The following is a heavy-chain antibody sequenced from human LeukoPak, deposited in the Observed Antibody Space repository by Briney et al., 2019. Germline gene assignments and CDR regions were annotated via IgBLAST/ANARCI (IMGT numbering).Heavy chain of an antibody. CDR1: GGSISSGGYY. D-gene: IGHD4-17*01. J-gene: IGHJ5*02. CDR2: IYYSGST. Sequence: SQTLSLTCTVSGGSISSGGYYWSWIRQHPGKGLEWIGYIYYSGSTYYNPSLKSRVTISVDTSKNQFSLKLSSVTAAAAAVYYCARDVIDYGDYVHWFAPWGQATLVTVPS. V-gene: IGHV4-31*03. CDR3: ARDVIDYGDYVHWFAP.